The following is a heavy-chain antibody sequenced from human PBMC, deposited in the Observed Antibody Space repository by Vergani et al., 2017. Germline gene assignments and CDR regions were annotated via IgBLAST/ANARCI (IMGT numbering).Heavy chain of an antibody. CDR3: ARDPDYHDAFDI. CDR2: ISYDGSNK. CDR1: GFTFSSYA. Sequence: QVQLVESGGGVVQPGRSLRLSCAASGFTFSSYAMHWVRQAPGKGLEWVAVISYDGSNKYYADSVKGRFTISRDNSKNTLYLQMNSLRAEDTAVYYCARDPDYHDAFDIWGQGTMVTVSS. V-gene: IGHV3-30-3*01. D-gene: IGHD4-11*01. J-gene: IGHJ3*02.